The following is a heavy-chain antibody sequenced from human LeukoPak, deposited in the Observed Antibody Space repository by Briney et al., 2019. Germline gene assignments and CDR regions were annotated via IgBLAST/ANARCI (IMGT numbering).Heavy chain of an antibody. D-gene: IGHD1-1*01. Sequence: ASVNVSSKASGGTFSTYAISWVRQAPGQGLEWMGRIIPILGIANYAQKFQGRVTITADKSTSTAYMELSSLRSEDTAVYYCARGCRNINWSRSYYYYGMDVWGQGTTVTVSS. V-gene: IGHV1-69*04. CDR2: IIPILGIA. J-gene: IGHJ6*02. CDR1: GGTFSTYA. CDR3: ARGCRNINWSRSYYYYGMDV.